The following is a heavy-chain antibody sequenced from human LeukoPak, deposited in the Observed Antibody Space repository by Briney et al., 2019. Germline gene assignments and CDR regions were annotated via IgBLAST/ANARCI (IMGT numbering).Heavy chain of an antibody. Sequence: SETLSLTCAVYGGSFSGYYRSWIRQPPGKGLEWIGEINHSGSTNYNPSLKSRVTISVDTSKNQFSLKLSSVTAAGTAVYYCARGRRVIAPWGQGTLVTVSS. D-gene: IGHD3-10*01. J-gene: IGHJ5*02. CDR1: GGSFSGYY. V-gene: IGHV4-34*01. CDR2: INHSGST. CDR3: ARGRRVIAP.